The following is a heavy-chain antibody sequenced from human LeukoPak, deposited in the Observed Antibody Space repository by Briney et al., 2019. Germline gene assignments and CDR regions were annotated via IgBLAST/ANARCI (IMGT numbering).Heavy chain of an antibody. CDR3: ARDSGSYKGFDY. J-gene: IGHJ4*02. CDR1: GYTFTGYY. Sequence: ASVKVSCKASGYTFTGYYTHWVRQAPGQGLEWMGWINPNSGGTNYAQKFQGRVTMTRDTSISTAYMELSRLRSDDTAVYYCARDSGSYKGFDYWGQGTLVTVSS. V-gene: IGHV1-2*02. D-gene: IGHD1-26*01. CDR2: INPNSGGT.